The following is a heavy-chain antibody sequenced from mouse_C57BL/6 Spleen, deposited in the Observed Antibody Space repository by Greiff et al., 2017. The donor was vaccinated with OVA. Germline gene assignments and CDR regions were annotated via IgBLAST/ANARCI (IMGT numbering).Heavy chain of an antibody. CDR1: GYTFTDYE. V-gene: IGHV1-15*01. D-gene: IGHD2-4*01. CDR3: TRPYMITTRYFDY. CDR2: IDPETGGT. J-gene: IGHJ2*01. Sequence: QVQLQQSGAELVRPGASVTLSCKASGYTFTDYEMHWVKQTPVHGLEWIGAIDPETGGTAYNQKFKGKAILTADKSSSTAYMELRSLTSEDSAVYYGTRPYMITTRYFDYWGQGTTLTVSS.